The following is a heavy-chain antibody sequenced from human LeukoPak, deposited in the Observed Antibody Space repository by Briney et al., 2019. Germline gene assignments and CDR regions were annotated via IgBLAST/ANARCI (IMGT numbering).Heavy chain of an antibody. CDR2: IWYDGSNK. V-gene: IGHV3-33*01. D-gene: IGHD3-22*01. CDR3: ARDRDSSGYYDY. J-gene: IGHJ4*02. CDR1: GFTFSSYG. Sequence: GGSLRLSCAASGFTFSSYGMHWVRQAPGKGLEWVAVIWYDGSNKYYADSVKGRFTISRDNSKNTLYLQMNSLRAEDTAVFYCARDRDSSGYYDYWGQGTLVTVSS.